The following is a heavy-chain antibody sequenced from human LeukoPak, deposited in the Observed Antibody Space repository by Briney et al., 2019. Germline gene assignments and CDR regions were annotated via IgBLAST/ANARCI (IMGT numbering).Heavy chain of an antibody. CDR1: GYTFTCYD. V-gene: IGHV1-8*01. D-gene: IGHD5-12*01. J-gene: IGHJ4*02. CDR3: ARHLLDIADPWESSGY. Sequence: GASVKVSCKASGYTFTCYDINWVRQATGQGLEWMGWMNPNSGNTGYAQKFQGRVTMTRNTSISTAYMELSSLRSEDTAVYYCARHLLDIADPWESSGYWGQGTLVTVSS. CDR2: MNPNSGNT.